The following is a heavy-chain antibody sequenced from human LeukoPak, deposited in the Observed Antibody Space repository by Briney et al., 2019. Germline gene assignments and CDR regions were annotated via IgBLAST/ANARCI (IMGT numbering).Heavy chain of an antibody. J-gene: IGHJ4*02. D-gene: IGHD3-3*01. CDR2: IWYDGSNQ. CDR1: GFTFHNHG. V-gene: IGHV3-33*08. Sequence: GMSLRLSCKASGFTFHNHGMHWVRQAPGKGLQWVGLIWYDGSNQYYADDVKGRFTISRDNSKNTLYLQMNSLRAEDTAVYYCASEGNYDFWSGYPFDYWGQGTLVTVSS. CDR3: ASEGNYDFWSGYPFDY.